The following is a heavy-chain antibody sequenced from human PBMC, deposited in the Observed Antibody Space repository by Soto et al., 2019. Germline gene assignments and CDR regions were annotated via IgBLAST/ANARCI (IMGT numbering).Heavy chain of an antibody. V-gene: IGHV1-2*04. CDR3: ARDQIQNYYDSSDYYYGMDV. CDR1: GETCTGYY. Sequence: ASVKVSCKASGETCTGYYMHWVRQALGQGPEGMGWINPNSGGTNYAQKFQGWVTMTRDTSISTAYMELSRLRSDDTAVYYCARDQIQNYYDSSDYYYGMDVWGQGTTVTVSS. D-gene: IGHD3-22*01. CDR2: INPNSGGT. J-gene: IGHJ6*02.